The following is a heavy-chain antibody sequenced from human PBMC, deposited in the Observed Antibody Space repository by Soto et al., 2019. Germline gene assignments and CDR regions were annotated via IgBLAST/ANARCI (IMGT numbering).Heavy chain of an antibody. CDR2: IYYSGST. Sequence: SETLSLTCTVSGGSISSSSXYWGWIRQPPGKGLEWIGSIYYSGSTYYNPSLKSRVTISVDTSKNQFSLKLSSVTAADTAVYYCARSLGELELADYWGQGTLVTVSS. CDR3: ARSLGELELADY. CDR1: GGSISSSSXY. D-gene: IGHD1-7*01. V-gene: IGHV4-39*01. J-gene: IGHJ4*02.